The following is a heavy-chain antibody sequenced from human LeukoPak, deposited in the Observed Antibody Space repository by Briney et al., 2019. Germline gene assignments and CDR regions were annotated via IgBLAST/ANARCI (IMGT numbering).Heavy chain of an antibody. Sequence: PGGSLRLSCAASGFTFSNAWMSWVRQAPGKGLEWVGRIKSKTDGGTTDYAAPVKGRFTISRDDSKNTLYLRMNSLKTEDTAVYYCTTGSTSCYCLDPWGQGTLVTVSS. D-gene: IGHD2-2*01. CDR2: IKSKTDGGTT. CDR1: GFTFSNAW. J-gene: IGHJ5*02. CDR3: TTGSTSCYCLDP. V-gene: IGHV3-15*01.